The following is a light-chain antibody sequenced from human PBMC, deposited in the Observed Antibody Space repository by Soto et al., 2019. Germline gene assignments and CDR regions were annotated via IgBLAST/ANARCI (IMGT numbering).Light chain of an antibody. Sequence: QSVLTQPPSVSGAPGQRVTISCTGNSSNIGAGYDVHWYQQLPGTAPKLLIFGNNNRPSGVPDRFSGSKSGTSASLAITGLQPGDEADYYCQSYGSSPLFGGGTKLTV. CDR2: GNN. CDR3: QSYGSSPL. J-gene: IGLJ2*01. CDR1: SSNIGAGYD. V-gene: IGLV1-40*01.